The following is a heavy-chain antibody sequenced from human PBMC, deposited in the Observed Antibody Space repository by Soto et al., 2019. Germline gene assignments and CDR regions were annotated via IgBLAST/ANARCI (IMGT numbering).Heavy chain of an antibody. CDR2: IIPIFGTA. Sequence: QVQLVQSGAEVKKPGSSVKVSCKAYGGTFSSYAISWVRQAPGQGLEWMGGIIPIFGTANYAQTFQGRVTITADETTSTANIEPSSLRPEDTSVYYCARDRTDYYDSSGDHMGWFDPWGQGTLVTVAS. D-gene: IGHD3-22*01. J-gene: IGHJ5*02. V-gene: IGHV1-69*12. CDR3: ARDRTDYYDSSGDHMGWFDP. CDR1: GGTFSSYA.